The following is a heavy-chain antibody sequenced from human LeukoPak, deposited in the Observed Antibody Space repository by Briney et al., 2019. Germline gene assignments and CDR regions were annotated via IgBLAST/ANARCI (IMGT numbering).Heavy chain of an antibody. CDR2: ISSSSSYI. D-gene: IGHD3-10*01. CDR3: ARGGSFGEPRPDY. Sequence: GGSLRLSCAASGFTFSSYSMNWVRQAPGQGLEWVSSISSSSSYIYYADSAKGRFTISRDNAKNSLYLQMNSLRAEDTAVYYCARGGSFGEPRPDYWGQGTLVTVSS. J-gene: IGHJ4*02. CDR1: GFTFSSYS. V-gene: IGHV3-21*01.